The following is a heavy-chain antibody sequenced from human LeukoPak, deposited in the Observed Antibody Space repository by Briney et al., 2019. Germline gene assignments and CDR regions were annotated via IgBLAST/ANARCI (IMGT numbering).Heavy chain of an antibody. CDR2: IYPGDSDT. Sequence: GESLKISCKCSGYSFTSYWIGWVRQMPGKGLEWMGIIYPGDSDTRYSPSFQGQVTISADKSISTAYLQWSSLKASDTAMYYCARQTYCSTTSCYVVHWCQGTLVTVSS. D-gene: IGHD2-2*01. V-gene: IGHV5-51*01. CDR1: GYSFTSYW. J-gene: IGHJ5*02. CDR3: ARQTYCSTTSCYVVH.